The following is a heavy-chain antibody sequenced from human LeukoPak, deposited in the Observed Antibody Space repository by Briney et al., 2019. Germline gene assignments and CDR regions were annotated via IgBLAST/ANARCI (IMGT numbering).Heavy chain of an antibody. Sequence: ASVKVSCKASGYTFTGYYMHWVQQAPGQGLEWMGWISAYNGNTNYAQKLQGRVSMTTDTSTSTAYMELRSLRSDDTAVYYCAGIYSSGSDAFDIWGQGTMVTVSS. J-gene: IGHJ3*02. CDR1: GYTFTGYY. D-gene: IGHD6-19*01. CDR3: AGIYSSGSDAFDI. CDR2: ISAYNGNT. V-gene: IGHV1-18*04.